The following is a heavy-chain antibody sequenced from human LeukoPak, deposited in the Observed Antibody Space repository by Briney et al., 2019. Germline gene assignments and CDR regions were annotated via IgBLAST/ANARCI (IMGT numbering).Heavy chain of an antibody. CDR1: GSTFSSYW. V-gene: IGHV3-7*01. CDR2: IQHDGSDQ. CDR3: ARSFLMSFGELLSGGFDV. Sequence: GGSLRLSCAASGSTFSSYWMTWLRQAPGKGLEWVANIQHDGSDQYYEDSVKGRFTISRDNAKDSLFLQMNSLRAEDTAVYFCARSFLMSFGELLSGGFDVWGQGAMVTVSS. D-gene: IGHD3-10*01. J-gene: IGHJ3*01.